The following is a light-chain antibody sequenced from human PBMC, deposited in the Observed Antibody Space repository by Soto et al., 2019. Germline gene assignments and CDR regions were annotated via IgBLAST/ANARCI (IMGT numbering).Light chain of an antibody. V-gene: IGKV1-33*01. CDR1: QDLTGY. CDR2: DIT. Sequence: DIQMTQSPSSLAASVADRVTITCRASQDLTGYLNWYQQKPGKAPKLLIYDITTLEEGVPSRFSGSGSGTDFTFTINGLQPEDVATESWQQYVSLPYTVGQGTKLEIK. J-gene: IGKJ2*01. CDR3: QQYVSLPYT.